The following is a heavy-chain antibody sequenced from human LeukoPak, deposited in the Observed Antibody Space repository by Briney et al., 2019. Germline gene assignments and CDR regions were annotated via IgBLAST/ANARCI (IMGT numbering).Heavy chain of an antibody. V-gene: IGHV4-4*09. J-gene: IGHJ4*02. CDR2: IYTSGST. CDR1: GGSISSYY. D-gene: IGHD4-17*01. CDR3: ARQTVTRAVDY. Sequence: SETLSLTCTVSGGSISSYYWSWIRQPPGKGLEWIGYIYTSGSTNYNPSLKSRVTISVDTSKNQFSLKLSSVTAADTAVYYCARQTVTRAVDYWGQGTLVTVSS.